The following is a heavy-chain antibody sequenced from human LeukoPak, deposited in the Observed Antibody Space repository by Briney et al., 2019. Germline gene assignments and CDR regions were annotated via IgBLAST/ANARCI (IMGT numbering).Heavy chain of an antibody. D-gene: IGHD3-3*02. V-gene: IGHV1-8*01. Sequence: ASVKVSCKASGYTFTSYDINWVRQATGQGLEWMGWMDPNSGNAGFALKFQGRVTMTRNTPISTASMELSSLRSDDTAVYYCARSEVSIYGVAPNWFDPWGQGTLVTVSS. CDR3: ARSEVSIYGVAPNWFDP. CDR1: GYTFTSYD. CDR2: MDPNSGNA. J-gene: IGHJ5*02.